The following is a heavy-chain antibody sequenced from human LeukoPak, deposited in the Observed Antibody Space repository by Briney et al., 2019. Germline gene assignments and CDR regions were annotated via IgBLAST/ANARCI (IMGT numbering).Heavy chain of an antibody. Sequence: SETLSLTCTVSGGSISSSSYNWGWIRQPPGKGLEWIGSIFYSRSTYYNPSLKSRVTISVDTSKNQFSLKLSSVTAPDTAVYYCARHGGAMILAPLDYWGQGTLVTVSS. D-gene: IGHD3-22*01. J-gene: IGHJ4*02. CDR2: IFYSRST. V-gene: IGHV4-39*01. CDR3: ARHGGAMILAPLDY. CDR1: GGSISSSSYN.